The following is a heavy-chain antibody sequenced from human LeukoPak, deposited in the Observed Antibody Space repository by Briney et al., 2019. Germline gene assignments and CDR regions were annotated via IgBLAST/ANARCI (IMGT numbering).Heavy chain of an antibody. V-gene: IGHV3-23*01. CDR1: GFTFSDYA. Sequence: GGSLRLSCAASGFTFSDYAMSWVRQAPGKGLEWVSGISGSGDKTYYADSVKGRFTISRDNAKNSLYLQMNSLRAEDTAVYYCAREAAIVVVPAAPRGWFDPWGQGTLVTVSS. CDR3: AREAAIVVVPAAPRGWFDP. CDR2: ISGSGDKT. D-gene: IGHD2-2*01. J-gene: IGHJ5*02.